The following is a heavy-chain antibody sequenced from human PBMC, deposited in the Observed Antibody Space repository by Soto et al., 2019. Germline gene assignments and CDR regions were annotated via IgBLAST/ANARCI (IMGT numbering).Heavy chain of an antibody. CDR2: IHYSGST. D-gene: IGHD3-10*01. CDR1: GGSISNGVYY. V-gene: IGHV4-31*03. CDR3: ARVRGSGSYAAYYFDS. Sequence: SETLSLTCTVSGGSISNGVYYWNGFRQHPGKGLEWIGYIHYSGSTWYNPSLESRVTISVDTSKDQFSLKLRSVTAADTAVYYCARVRGSGSYAAYYFDSWGQGTLVTVSS. J-gene: IGHJ4*01.